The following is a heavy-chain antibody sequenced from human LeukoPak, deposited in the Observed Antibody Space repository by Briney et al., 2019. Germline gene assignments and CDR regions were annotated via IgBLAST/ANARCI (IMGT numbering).Heavy chain of an antibody. CDR3: ASNSRDPRLLNFDY. CDR2: ISDIVSI. Sequence: SETLSLTRTVAGGSISSYYWSWIRQPPGKGLGWIAYISDIVSINYNPSLKSRVTISLETSKNQFSLKLSSVTAADTAVYYCASNSRDPRLLNFDYWRQGTLVTVSS. CDR1: GGSISSYY. V-gene: IGHV4-59*12. J-gene: IGHJ4*02. D-gene: IGHD3-22*01.